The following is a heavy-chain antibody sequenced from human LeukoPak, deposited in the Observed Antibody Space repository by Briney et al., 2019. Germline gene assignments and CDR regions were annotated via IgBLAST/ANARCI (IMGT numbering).Heavy chain of an antibody. D-gene: IGHD5-18*01. Sequence: GGSLRLSCAASGFSFSSYNMNWVRQTPGKGLEWVSSITSSSTYTFYADSVKGRFTISRYNSKNTVSLQMNSLTAEDTAVYFCAKASGYSYGKYFFDSWGQGILVTVSS. CDR3: AKASGYSYGKYFFDS. CDR1: GFSFSSYN. V-gene: IGHV3-21*04. CDR2: ITSSSTYT. J-gene: IGHJ4*02.